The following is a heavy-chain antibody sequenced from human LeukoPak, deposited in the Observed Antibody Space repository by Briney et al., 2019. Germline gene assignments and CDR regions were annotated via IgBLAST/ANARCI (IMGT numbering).Heavy chain of an antibody. J-gene: IGHJ6*02. V-gene: IGHV1-69*04. CDR2: IIPILGIA. Sequence: SVKVSCKASGGTFSSYAISWVRRAPGQGREWVGRIIPILGIANYAQKFQGRVTITADKSTSTAYMELSSLRSEDTAVYYCASRKDYYDSSGYWEVDYYYGMDVWGQGTTVTVSS. CDR1: GGTFSSYA. D-gene: IGHD3-22*01. CDR3: ASRKDYYDSSGYWEVDYYYGMDV.